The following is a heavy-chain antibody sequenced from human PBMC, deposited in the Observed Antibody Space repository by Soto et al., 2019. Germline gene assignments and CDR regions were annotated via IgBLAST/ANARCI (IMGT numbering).Heavy chain of an antibody. Sequence: ASVKVSCKASGYTFTGHYIHWVGQAPEQGPEWMGEIGPESGATRYAQKFQGRVTMTRDTSITTVYMELKNLSPDDTAVYYCGRGRSGQIVVFYWGQGTPVTVSS. J-gene: IGHJ4*02. CDR2: IGPESGAT. V-gene: IGHV1-2*02. CDR1: GYTFTGHY. CDR3: GRGRSGQIVVFY. D-gene: IGHD1-26*01.